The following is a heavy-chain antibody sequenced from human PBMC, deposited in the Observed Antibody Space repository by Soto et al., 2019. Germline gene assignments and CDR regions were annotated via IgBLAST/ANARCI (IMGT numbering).Heavy chain of an antibody. CDR3: ARDAGEQRGLDF. CDR2: IYYSGST. J-gene: IGHJ4*02. D-gene: IGHD3-16*01. V-gene: IGHV4-31*03. CDR1: GGSITTGGYS. Sequence: QVLLQESGPGLVKPSETLSLICLVSGGSITTGGYSWSWIRQHPGKGLDWIGNIYYSGSTSYNPSLKSRLTISVDTSKNQFSLQSTSVTAADTAVYYCARDAGEQRGLDFWGQGTLVTVSS.